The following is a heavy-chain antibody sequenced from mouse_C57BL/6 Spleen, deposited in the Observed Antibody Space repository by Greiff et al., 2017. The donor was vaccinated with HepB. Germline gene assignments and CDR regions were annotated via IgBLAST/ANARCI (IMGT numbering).Heavy chain of an antibody. Sequence: VQLQQPGAELVMPGASVKLSCKASGYTFTSYWMHWVKQRPGQGLEWIGEIDPSDSYTNYNQKFKGKSTLTVDKSSSTAYMQLSSLTSEDSAVYYCARWVYSKAMDYWGQGTSVTVSS. D-gene: IGHD2-5*01. V-gene: IGHV1-69*01. CDR2: IDPSDSYT. CDR1: GYTFTSYW. J-gene: IGHJ4*01. CDR3: ARWVYSKAMDY.